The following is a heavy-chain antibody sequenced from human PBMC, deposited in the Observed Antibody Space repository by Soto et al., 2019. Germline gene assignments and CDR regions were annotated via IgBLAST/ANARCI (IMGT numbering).Heavy chain of an antibody. CDR3: AKYLGLGVIAGYPHDC. CDR2: ISVSGANT. J-gene: IGHJ4*02. V-gene: IGHV3-23*01. Sequence: DVQLLDSGGGLVQPGGSLRLSCAASGFTFNNYAMSWVRQAPGKGLEWVSTISVSGANTYYADSVKGRFTISRDDSKNTLYLQMNSLRAEDTAVYYWAKYLGLGVIAGYPHDCWGQGTLVTVSS. D-gene: IGHD3-9*01. CDR1: GFTFNNYA.